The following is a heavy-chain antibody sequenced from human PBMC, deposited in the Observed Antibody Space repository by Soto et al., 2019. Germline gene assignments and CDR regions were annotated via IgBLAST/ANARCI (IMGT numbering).Heavy chain of an antibody. CDR3: ATGAAGIAVHVI. CDR2: VNTYNGNT. CDR1: GYTFTSFG. V-gene: IGHV1-18*01. D-gene: IGHD6-19*01. Sequence: ASGKVSCKASGYTFTSFGVNWVRQAPGQGLEWIGWVNTYNGNTKYSQKFQGRVTMTADTSTSTAYMEVGSLRSDDTAIYYCATGAAGIAVHVIWGPGTPVTVSS. J-gene: IGHJ4*01.